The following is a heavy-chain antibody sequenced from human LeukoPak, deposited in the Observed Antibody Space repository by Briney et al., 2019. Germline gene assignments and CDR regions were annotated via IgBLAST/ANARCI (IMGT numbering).Heavy chain of an antibody. V-gene: IGHV4-31*03. CDR2: IYYSGST. D-gene: IGHD2-15*01. Sequence: SETLSLTCTVSGGSISSGGYYWSWIRQHPGKGLEWIGYIYYSGSTYYNPSLKSRVTISVDTSKNQISLKLSSVTAADTAVYYWAREGEGVVVHAFDIWGQGTMVTVSS. CDR1: GGSISSGGYY. CDR3: AREGEGVVVHAFDI. J-gene: IGHJ3*02.